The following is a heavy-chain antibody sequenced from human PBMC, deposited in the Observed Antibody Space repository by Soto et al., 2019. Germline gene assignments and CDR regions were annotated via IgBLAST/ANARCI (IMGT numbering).Heavy chain of an antibody. V-gene: IGHV3-21*01. Sequence: PGGSLRLSCAASGITLCNYNMNWVRQAPGKGLEWVSSISDSGNYIHYADSVKGRFTISRDIAENSLYLQIHSLRAEDTAVYYCAGTLIDATREVDHWGQGTLVTVSS. CDR2: ISDSGNYI. J-gene: IGHJ4*02. CDR1: GITLCNYN. D-gene: IGHD2-2*01. CDR3: AGTLIDATREVDH.